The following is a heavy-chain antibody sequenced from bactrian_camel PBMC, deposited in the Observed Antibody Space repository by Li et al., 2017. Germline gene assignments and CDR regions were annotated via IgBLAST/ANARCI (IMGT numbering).Heavy chain of an antibody. CDR1: GHTYSSNC. J-gene: IGHJ4*01. CDR2: VYFGGGST. Sequence: HVQLVESGGGSVQPGGSLRLSCGASGHTYSSNCMGWFRQAPGKEREGVAFVYFGGGSTYYADSVKGRFTISQDNAKNTLYLQMDSLKPEDTAMYYCAAAPIWVAGLCPQTERSYEYWGQGTQVTVS. V-gene: IGHV3S54*01. CDR3: AAAPIWVAGLCPQTERSYEY. D-gene: IGHD7*01.